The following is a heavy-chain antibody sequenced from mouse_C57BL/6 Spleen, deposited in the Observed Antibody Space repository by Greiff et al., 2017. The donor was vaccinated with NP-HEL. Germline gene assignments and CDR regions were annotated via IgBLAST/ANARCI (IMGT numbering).Heavy chain of an antibody. Sequence: VQLHQSGAKLARPGASVKLSCKASGYTFTSYGISWVKQRTGQGLEWIGEIYPRSGNTYYNEKFKGKATLTADKSSSTAYMELRSLTSEDSAVYFCARDYDYPYYAMDYWGQGTSVTVSS. CDR3: ARDYDYPYYAMDY. J-gene: IGHJ4*01. CDR1: GYTFTSYG. V-gene: IGHV1-81*01. CDR2: IYPRSGNT. D-gene: IGHD2-4*01.